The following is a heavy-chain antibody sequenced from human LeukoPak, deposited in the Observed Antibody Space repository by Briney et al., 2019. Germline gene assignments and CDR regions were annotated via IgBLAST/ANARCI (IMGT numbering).Heavy chain of an antibody. D-gene: IGHD3-3*01. J-gene: IGHJ4*02. CDR3: SYYHFWSGYYGGGD. CDR1: GFTFSSYA. CDR2: ISGSGGST. Sequence: PGGSLRLSCAASGFTFSSYAMSWVRQAPGKGLEWVSAISGSGGSTYYADSVRGRFTISRDNYKNTLYLQMNSLRAEDTAVYYCSYYHFWSGYYGGGDWGQGTLVTVSS. V-gene: IGHV3-23*01.